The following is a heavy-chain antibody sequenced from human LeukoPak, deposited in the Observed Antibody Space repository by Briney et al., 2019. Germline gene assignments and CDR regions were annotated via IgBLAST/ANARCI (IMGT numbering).Heavy chain of an antibody. V-gene: IGHV3-30*03. CDR3: ARDPYSSGWYKDAFDI. CDR1: GFTFSNYG. CDR2: ISYDGSNK. D-gene: IGHD6-19*01. J-gene: IGHJ3*02. Sequence: GRSLRLSCAASGFTFSNYGMHWVRQAPGKGLEWVAIISYDGSNKYYADSVKGRFTISRDNAQNSLFLQLNSLRAEDTAVYYCARDPYSSGWYKDAFDIWGQGTMVTVSS.